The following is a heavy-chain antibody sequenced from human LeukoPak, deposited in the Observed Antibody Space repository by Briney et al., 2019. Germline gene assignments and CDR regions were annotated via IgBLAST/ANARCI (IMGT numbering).Heavy chain of an antibody. D-gene: IGHD1-26*01. Sequence: SSETLSLACTVSGYSISSGYYWGWIRQPPGKGLEWIGSIYHSGSTYYNPSLKSRVTISVDTSKNQFSLKLSTVTAADTAVYYCARVPGGGYYFDYWGQGTLVTVSS. CDR3: ARVPGGGYYFDY. CDR2: IYHSGST. V-gene: IGHV4-38-2*02. J-gene: IGHJ4*02. CDR1: GYSISSGYY.